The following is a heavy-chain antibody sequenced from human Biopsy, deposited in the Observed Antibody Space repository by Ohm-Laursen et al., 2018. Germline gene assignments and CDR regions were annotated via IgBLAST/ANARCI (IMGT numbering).Heavy chain of an antibody. D-gene: IGHD5-24*01. CDR3: ATTRSFDN. CDR2: ISSSGRTM. J-gene: IGHJ4*02. V-gene: IGHV3-11*01. CDR1: GFSFSDYY. Sequence: SLRPSCAAAGFSFSDYYMIWIRQAPGKGLEWVSYISSSGRTMYYADSVKGRFTISRDNANKSLYLQMNSLRAEDTAVYYCATTRSFDNWGQGTLVTVSS.